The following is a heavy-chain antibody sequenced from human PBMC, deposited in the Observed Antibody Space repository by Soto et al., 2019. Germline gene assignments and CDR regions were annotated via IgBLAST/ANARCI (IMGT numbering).Heavy chain of an antibody. J-gene: IGHJ4*02. V-gene: IGHV3-21*01. CDR1: GFTFSRVS. CDR2: ISSASSET. CDR3: ARVAY. Sequence: GSLRLSCEASGFTFSRVSMNWARQVPGKGLEWVASISSASSETWYADSVKGRFIISRDNAQNSLFLQMNTLRPEDSAIYYCARVAYWGPGTQVTVSS.